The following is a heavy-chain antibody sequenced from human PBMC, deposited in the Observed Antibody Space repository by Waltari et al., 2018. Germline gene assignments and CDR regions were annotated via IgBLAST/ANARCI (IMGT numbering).Heavy chain of an antibody. V-gene: IGHV3-11*04. J-gene: IGHJ4*02. CDR1: GFTFSDYY. D-gene: IGHD1-1*01. Sequence: QVQLVESGGGLVKPGGSLRLSCAASGFTFSDYYMSWFRQSPGKGLGCISYISSSGTTTYNADSVKGRFTISRDNANNSLYLQMNSLRAEDSAVYYCARVQWYFDYWGQGTLVTVSS. CDR2: ISSSGTTT. CDR3: ARVQWYFDY.